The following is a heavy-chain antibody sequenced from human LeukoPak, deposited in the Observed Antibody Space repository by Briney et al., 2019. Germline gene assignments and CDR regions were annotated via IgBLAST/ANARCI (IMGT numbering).Heavy chain of an antibody. D-gene: IGHD1-7*01. V-gene: IGHV3-30*04. Sequence: GGSLRLSCAASGFTFSSYAMNWVRQAPGKGLEWVAVISSDGSNGYYADSVKGRFTISRDNSKNTLYLQMNSLRPEDTAVYYCAKEGKTRNWNYFQAKPVFWGQGTLVSVSS. CDR1: GFTFSSYA. CDR2: ISSDGSNG. J-gene: IGHJ4*02. CDR3: AKEGKTRNWNYFQAKPVF.